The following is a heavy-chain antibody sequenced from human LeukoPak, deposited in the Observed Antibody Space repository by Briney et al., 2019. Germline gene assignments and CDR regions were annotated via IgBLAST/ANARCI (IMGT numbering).Heavy chain of an antibody. V-gene: IGHV3-7*01. Sequence: GGSLRLSCAASGFTFSRYWMNWVRQAPGKGLEWVANIKQDGREKYYVDSVEGRFTISRDNAKNSLYLQMNSLRAEDTAVYYCARGRVAVIEVGYDAFDIWGQGTMVTVSS. J-gene: IGHJ3*02. CDR3: ARGRVAVIEVGYDAFDI. CDR1: GFTFSRYW. CDR2: IKQDGREK. D-gene: IGHD3-22*01.